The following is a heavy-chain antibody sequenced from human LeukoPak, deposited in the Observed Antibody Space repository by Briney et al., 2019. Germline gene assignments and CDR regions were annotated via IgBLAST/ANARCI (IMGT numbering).Heavy chain of an antibody. CDR1: GFTFSDYY. J-gene: IGHJ4*02. CDR3: ARVSPYYYGSGSYYLRY. CDR2: ISSTGNTM. Sequence: GGSLRLSCAASGFTFSDYYMSWFRQAPGKGLEWISYISSTGNTMFYADSVKGRFTISKDNAKSSLYLQMNGLRAEDTAVYYCARVSPYYYGSGSYYLRYWGQGTLVTVSS. V-gene: IGHV3-11*01. D-gene: IGHD3-10*01.